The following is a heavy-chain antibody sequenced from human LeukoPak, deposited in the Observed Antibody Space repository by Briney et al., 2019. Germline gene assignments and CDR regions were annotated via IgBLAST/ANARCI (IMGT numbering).Heavy chain of an antibody. CDR3: ARDSSDILTGYYHF. CDR2: INPNSGRT. V-gene: IGHV1-2*02. J-gene: IGHJ4*02. Sequence: APVTVSFTTSAYSFNYYYLHWVRQAPGQGLEWMGWINPNSGRTHYAPKFQGRVTFTTDTSITTAYMELRSLISGDTALYYCARDSSDILTGYYHFWGQGTLVTVSS. D-gene: IGHD3-9*01. CDR1: AYSFNYYY.